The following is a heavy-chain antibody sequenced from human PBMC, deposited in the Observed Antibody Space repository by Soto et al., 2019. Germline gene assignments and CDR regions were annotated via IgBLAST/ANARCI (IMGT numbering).Heavy chain of an antibody. CDR3: ARDLIPPPRITGTTRVLDY. CDR2: IWYDGSNK. CDR1: GFTFSSYG. Sequence: GGSLRLSCAASGFTFSSYGMHWVRQAPGKGLEWVAVIWYDGSNKYYADSVKGRFTISRDNSKNALYLQMNSLRAEDTAVYYCARDLIPPPRITGTTRVLDYWGQGTLVTVSS. D-gene: IGHD1-7*01. V-gene: IGHV3-33*01. J-gene: IGHJ4*02.